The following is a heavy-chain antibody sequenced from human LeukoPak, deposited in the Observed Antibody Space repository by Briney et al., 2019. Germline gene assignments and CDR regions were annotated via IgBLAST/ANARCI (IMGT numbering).Heavy chain of an antibody. D-gene: IGHD3-9*01. CDR2: IIPIFGTA. CDR3: ASDNFDWLLSGAFDI. CDR1: GGTFSSYA. V-gene: IGHV1-69*05. Sequence: APVKVSCKASGGTFSSYAISWVRQAPGQGLEWMGGIIPIFGTANYAQKFQGRVTITTDESTSTAYMELSSLRSEDTAVYYCASDNFDWLLSGAFDIWGQGTMVTVSS. J-gene: IGHJ3*02.